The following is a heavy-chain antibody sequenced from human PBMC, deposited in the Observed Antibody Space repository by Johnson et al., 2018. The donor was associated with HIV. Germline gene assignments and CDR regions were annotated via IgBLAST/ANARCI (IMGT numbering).Heavy chain of an antibody. CDR2: IYSGGST. CDR1: GFTVSSND. V-gene: IGHV3-66*01. J-gene: IGHJ3*02. CDR3: AKDWAYSSSWYDEGLAFDI. D-gene: IGHD6-13*01. Sequence: VQLVESGGGLVQPGGSLRLSCAASGFTVSSNDMSWVRQAPGKGLEWVSVIYSGGSTHYADAVKGRVTIYRENAKNSLYLQINNVRAEDTAVYYCAKDWAYSSSWYDEGLAFDIWGQGTMVTVSS.